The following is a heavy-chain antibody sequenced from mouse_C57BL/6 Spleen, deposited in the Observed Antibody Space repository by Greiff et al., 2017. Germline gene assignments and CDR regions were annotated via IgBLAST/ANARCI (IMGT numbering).Heavy chain of an antibody. V-gene: IGHV5-9*01. Sequence: EVKLVESGGGLVKPGGSLKLSCAASGFTFSSYTMSWVRQTPEKRLEWVATISGGGGNTYYPDSVKGRFTISRDNAKNTLYLQMSSLRSEDTALYYCARPGDYDVWYFDVWGTGTTVTVS. D-gene: IGHD2-4*01. J-gene: IGHJ1*03. CDR1: GFTFSSYT. CDR2: ISGGGGNT. CDR3: ARPGDYDVWYFDV.